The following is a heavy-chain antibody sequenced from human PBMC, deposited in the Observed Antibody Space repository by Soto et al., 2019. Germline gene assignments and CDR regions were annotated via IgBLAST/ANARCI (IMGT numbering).Heavy chain of an antibody. CDR1: GGTFSSYA. CDR3: ARDLLYLVEMAKITFDYYYGMDV. Sequence: QVQLVQSGAEVKKPVSWVKVSCKASGGTFSSYAISWVRQAPGQGLEWMGGNIPIFGTANYAQKFQGRVTITADESTTTAYMELSSLRSEDTAVYYCARDLLYLVEMAKITFDYYYGMDVWGQGTTVTVSS. J-gene: IGHJ6*02. CDR2: NIPIFGTA. D-gene: IGHD5-12*01. V-gene: IGHV1-69*01.